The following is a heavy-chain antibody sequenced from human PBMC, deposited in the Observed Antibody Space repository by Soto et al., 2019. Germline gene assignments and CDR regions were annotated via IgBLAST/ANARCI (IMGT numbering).Heavy chain of an antibody. CDR2: INPSGGST. Sequence: ASVKVSCKASGYTFASYYMHWVRQAPGQGLEWMGIINPSGGSTSYAQKFQGRVTMTRDTSTSTVYMELSSLRSEDTAVYYCARAMRGDYGGIYFDSWGQGPPVTVSS. V-gene: IGHV1-46*03. CDR1: GYTFASYY. J-gene: IGHJ4*02. D-gene: IGHD4-17*01. CDR3: ARAMRGDYGGIYFDS.